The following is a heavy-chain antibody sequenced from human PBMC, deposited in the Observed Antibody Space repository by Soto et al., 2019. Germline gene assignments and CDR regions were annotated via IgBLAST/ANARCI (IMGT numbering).Heavy chain of an antibody. D-gene: IGHD5-12*01. CDR3: ARGRRWLHPNFDY. CDR2: INHSGST. V-gene: IGHV4-34*01. J-gene: IGHJ4*02. CDR1: GGSFSGYY. Sequence: QVQLQQWGAGLLKPSETLSLTCAVYGGSFSGYYWSWIRQPPGKGLEWIGEINHSGSTNYNPSLKSRVTRSVDTSKNQFSLKLSSVTAADTAVYYCARGRRWLHPNFDYWGQGTLVTVSS.